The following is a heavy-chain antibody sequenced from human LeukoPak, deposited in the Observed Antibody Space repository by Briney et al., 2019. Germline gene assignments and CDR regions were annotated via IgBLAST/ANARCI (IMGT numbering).Heavy chain of an antibody. CDR2: IYYSGNT. J-gene: IGHJ4*02. Sequence: SETLSLTCTVSGGSIISSSYYWGWIRQPPGKGLEWIGSIYYSGNTDYNPSLKSRVTISVETSKNQFSLKLSSVTAADTAVYYCARAKGPIVVVTALDYWGQGTLVTVSS. CDR3: ARAKGPIVVVTALDY. V-gene: IGHV4-39*07. D-gene: IGHD2-21*02. CDR1: GGSIISSSYY.